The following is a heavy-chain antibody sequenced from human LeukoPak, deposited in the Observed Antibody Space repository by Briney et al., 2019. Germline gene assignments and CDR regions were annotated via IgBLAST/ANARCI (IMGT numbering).Heavy chain of an antibody. CDR2: ISAYNGNT. D-gene: IGHD6-19*01. Sequence: ASVKVSCKASGYTFTSYDISWVRQAPGQGLEWMGWISAYNGNTNYAQKLQGRVTMTTDTSTSTAYMELRSLRSDDTAVYYCARDTSTQWLVLGYFQHWGQGTLVTVSS. CDR1: GYTFTSYD. CDR3: ARDTSTQWLVLGYFQH. V-gene: IGHV1-18*01. J-gene: IGHJ1*01.